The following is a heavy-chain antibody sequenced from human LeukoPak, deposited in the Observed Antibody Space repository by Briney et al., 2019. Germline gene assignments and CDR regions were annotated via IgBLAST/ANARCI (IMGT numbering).Heavy chain of an antibody. CDR1: GDSINTGGYY. V-gene: IGHV4-31*03. J-gene: IGHJ4*02. CDR2: IYYSGTT. D-gene: IGHD4-11*01. Sequence: SQTLSLTCTVSGDSINTGGYYWNWIRQHPGKGLEWIGYIYYSGTTYYNPSLKSRPTISLDTSKNQFSLKLSSVTAADTAVYYCVRDPTPGMYYFDYWGQGNLVTVSS. CDR3: VRDPTPGMYYFDY.